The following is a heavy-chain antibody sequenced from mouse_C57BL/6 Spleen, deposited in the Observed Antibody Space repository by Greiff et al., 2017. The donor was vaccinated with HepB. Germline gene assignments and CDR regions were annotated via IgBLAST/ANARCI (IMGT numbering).Heavy chain of an antibody. Sequence: QVQLQQPGAELVKPGASVKLSCKASGYTFTSYWMHWVKQRPGQGLEWIGMIHPNSGSTNYNEKFKSKATLTVDKSSSTAYMQLSSLTSVDSAVYYCARPYYDYGCAYWGQGTLVTVSA. V-gene: IGHV1-64*01. CDR2: IHPNSGST. D-gene: IGHD2-4*01. CDR1: GYTFTSYW. J-gene: IGHJ3*01. CDR3: ARPYYDYGCAY.